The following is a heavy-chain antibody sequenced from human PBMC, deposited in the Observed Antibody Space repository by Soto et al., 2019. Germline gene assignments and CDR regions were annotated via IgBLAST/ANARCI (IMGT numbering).Heavy chain of an antibody. CDR3: ARSGGIYDFWSGYYTAKPDYYYYGMDV. Sequence: GSGYIFTSYWIGWVRQMPGKGLEWMGIIYPGDSDTRYSPSFQGQVTISADKSISTAYLQWSSLKASDTAMYYCARSGGIYDFWSGYYTAKPDYYYYGMDVWGQGTTVTVSS. D-gene: IGHD3-3*01. CDR2: IYPGDSDT. CDR1: GYIFTSYW. J-gene: IGHJ6*02. V-gene: IGHV5-51*01.